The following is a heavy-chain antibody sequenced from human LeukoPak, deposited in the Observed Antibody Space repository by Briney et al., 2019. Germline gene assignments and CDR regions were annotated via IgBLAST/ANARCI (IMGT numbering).Heavy chain of an antibody. Sequence: ASVKVSRKASGYTFTGYYMHWVRQAPGQGLEWMGWINPNSGGTNYAQKFQGRVTMTRDTSISTAYMELSRLRSDDTAVYYCARSGHYYGSGSYYKGFDYWGQGTLVTVSS. CDR3: ARSGHYYGSGSYYKGFDY. V-gene: IGHV1-2*02. D-gene: IGHD3-10*01. J-gene: IGHJ4*02. CDR2: INPNSGGT. CDR1: GYTFTGYY.